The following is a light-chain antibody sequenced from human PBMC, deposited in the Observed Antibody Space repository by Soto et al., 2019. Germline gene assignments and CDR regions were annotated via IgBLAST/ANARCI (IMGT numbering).Light chain of an antibody. V-gene: IGKV1-5*03. CDR2: KAS. CDR3: QHYNSYSEA. Sequence: DIQMTQSPSTLSGSVGDRVTITCRSSQTIRSWLAWYQQKPGKAPKLLIYKASTLKSGVPSRFSGSGSGTELTLTISSLQPDDFATYYYQHYNSYSEAFGQGTKVQLK. J-gene: IGKJ1*01. CDR1: QTIRSW.